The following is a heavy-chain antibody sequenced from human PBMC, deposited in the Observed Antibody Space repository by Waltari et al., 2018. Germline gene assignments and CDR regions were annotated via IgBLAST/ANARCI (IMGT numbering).Heavy chain of an antibody. J-gene: IGHJ6*03. D-gene: IGHD3-9*01. CDR2: IYSGGST. CDR1: GFTFSSYA. Sequence: EVQLLESGGGLVQPGGSLRLSCAASGFTFSSYAMSWVRQAPGKGLEWVSVIYSGGSTYYADSVKGRFTISRDNSKNTLYLQMNSLRAEDTAVYYCAKDAYYDILTGYYGHYYYMDVWGKGTTVTVSS. CDR3: AKDAYYDILTGYYGHYYYMDV. V-gene: IGHV3-23*03.